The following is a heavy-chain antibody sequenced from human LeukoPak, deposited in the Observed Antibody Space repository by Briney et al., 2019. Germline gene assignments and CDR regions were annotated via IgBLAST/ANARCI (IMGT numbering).Heavy chain of an antibody. Sequence: GGSLRLSCAASGFTFSSYGMHWVRQAPGKGLEWVAFIRYDGSNKYYADSVKGRFTIPRDNSKNTLYLQMNSLRAEDTAVYYCAKDLEGHCGGDCYGDYWGQGTLVTVSS. CDR3: AKDLEGHCGGDCYGDY. J-gene: IGHJ4*02. V-gene: IGHV3-30*02. CDR1: GFTFSSYG. D-gene: IGHD2-21*01. CDR2: IRYDGSNK.